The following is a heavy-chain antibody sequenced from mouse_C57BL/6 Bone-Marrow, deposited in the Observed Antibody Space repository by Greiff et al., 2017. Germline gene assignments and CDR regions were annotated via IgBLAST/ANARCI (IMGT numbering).Heavy chain of an antibody. J-gene: IGHJ4*01. CDR1: GFTFSDYG. Sequence: EVMLVESGGGLVQPGGSLKLSCAASGFTFSDYGMAWVRQAPRKGPEWVAFISNLAYSIYYADTMTGRFTISRENAKNTLCLEMSSLRSEDTAMYYCARRRDYDGYSYAMDYWGQGTSVTVSS. CDR2: ISNLAYSI. D-gene: IGHD2-3*01. CDR3: ARRRDYDGYSYAMDY. V-gene: IGHV5-15*01.